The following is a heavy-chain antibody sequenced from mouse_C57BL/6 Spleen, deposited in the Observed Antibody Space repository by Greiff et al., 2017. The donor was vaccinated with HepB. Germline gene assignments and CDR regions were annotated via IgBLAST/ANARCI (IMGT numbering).Heavy chain of an antibody. CDR2: INPNNGGT. CDR3: AYYGWYYFDY. V-gene: IGHV1-22*01. J-gene: IGHJ2*01. Sequence: EVQLQQSGPELVKPGASVKMSCKASGYTFTDYNMHWVKQSHGKSLEWIGYINPNNGGTSYNQKFKGKATLTVNKSSSTAYMELRSLTSEDSAVYDCAYYGWYYFDYWGQGTTLTVSS. D-gene: IGHD1-2*01. CDR1: GYTFTDYN.